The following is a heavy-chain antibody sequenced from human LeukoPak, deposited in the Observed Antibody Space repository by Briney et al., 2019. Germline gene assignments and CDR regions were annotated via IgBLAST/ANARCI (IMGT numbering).Heavy chain of an antibody. CDR1: GFTFTSAA. V-gene: IGHV1-58*01. D-gene: IGHD3-22*01. Sequence: SVKVSCTASGFTFTSAAVQCVRHARGQRLEWIGWIVVGSGNTNYAQKFQERVTITRDMSTSTAYMELSSLRSEDTAVYYCAASPDYYDSSGYSYYFDYWGQGTLVTVSS. J-gene: IGHJ4*02. CDR2: IVVGSGNT. CDR3: AASPDYYDSSGYSYYFDY.